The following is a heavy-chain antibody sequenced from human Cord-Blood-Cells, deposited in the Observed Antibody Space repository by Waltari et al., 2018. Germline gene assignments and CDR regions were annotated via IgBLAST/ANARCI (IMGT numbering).Heavy chain of an antibody. J-gene: IGHJ4*02. CDR2: SIPILGIA. Sequence: QVQLVQSGAEVKKPGSSVKVSCKASGGTFSSYAISWVRQAPGQGLEWMGRSIPILGIANYAQKCQGRVTITADKSTSTAYMELSSLRSEDTAVYYCASGYGSGSYYNDPSYFDYWGQGTLVTVSS. CDR1: GGTFSSYA. V-gene: IGHV1-69*09. D-gene: IGHD3-10*01. CDR3: ASGYGSGSYYNDPSYFDY.